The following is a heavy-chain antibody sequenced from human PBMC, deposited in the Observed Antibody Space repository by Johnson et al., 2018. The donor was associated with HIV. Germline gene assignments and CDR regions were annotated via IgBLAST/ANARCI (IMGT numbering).Heavy chain of an antibody. Sequence: QVQLVESGGGLVKPGGSLRLSCAASRFTFSDYYMSWIRQTPGKGLEWVSYISSSGGTIYYADSVKGRFSISRDNSKNTLYLQMNSLRAEDTAVYYCARGPSQLYGPDVAFDIWGQGTMVTVSS. V-gene: IGHV3-11*01. J-gene: IGHJ3*02. CDR2: ISSSGGTI. CDR3: ARGPSQLYGPDVAFDI. CDR1: RFTFSDYY. D-gene: IGHD2-8*01.